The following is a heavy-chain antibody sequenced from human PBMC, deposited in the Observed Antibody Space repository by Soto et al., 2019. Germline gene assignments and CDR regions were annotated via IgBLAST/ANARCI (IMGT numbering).Heavy chain of an antibody. CDR2: IVVGSGNT. CDR3: AAECSGGSCYWDYYYGMDV. D-gene: IGHD2-15*01. V-gene: IGHV1-58*01. CDR1: GFTFTSSA. Sequence: SVKVSCKASGFTFTSSAVQWVRQARGQRLEWIGWIVVGSGNTNYAQKFQERVTITRDMSTSTAYMELSSLRSEDTAVYYCAAECSGGSCYWDYYYGMDVWGQGTTVTVSS. J-gene: IGHJ6*02.